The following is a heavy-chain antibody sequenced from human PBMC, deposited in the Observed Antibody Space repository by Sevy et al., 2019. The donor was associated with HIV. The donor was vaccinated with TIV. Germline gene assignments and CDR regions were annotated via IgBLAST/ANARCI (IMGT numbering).Heavy chain of an antibody. D-gene: IGHD1-1*01. CDR1: GFTFSDYY. V-gene: IGHV3-11*06. CDR3: ARSLKDWTPSAGH. J-gene: IGHJ4*02. CDR2: ISSTTGYT. Sequence: GESLKISCTASGFTFSDYYMSWIRQAPGKGLECVSFISSTTGYTNYADSVKGRFTISRDNVKNSLYLQMNNLRAEDSAVYYCARSLKDWTPSAGHWGQGTLVTVSS.